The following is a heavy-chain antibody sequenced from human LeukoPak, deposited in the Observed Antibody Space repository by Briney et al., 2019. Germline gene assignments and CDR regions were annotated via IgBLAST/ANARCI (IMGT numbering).Heavy chain of an antibody. CDR2: VYDNDIS. D-gene: IGHD5/OR15-5a*01. J-gene: IGHJ3*02. CDR3: ARGLVSATDDAFDI. V-gene: IGHV4-59*01. Sequence: SETLSLTCSVSGASIRSYFWSWIWQSPGKGLEWIGYVYDNDISNFNPSLESRVTILVDRSKSQFSLKLRSVTAADTAVYYCARGLVSATDDAFDIWGPGTMVTVSS. CDR1: GASIRSYF.